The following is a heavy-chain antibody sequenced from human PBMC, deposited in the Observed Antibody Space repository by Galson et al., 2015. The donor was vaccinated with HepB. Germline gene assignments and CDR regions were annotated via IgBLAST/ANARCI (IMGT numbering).Heavy chain of an antibody. CDR2: IWYDGSNK. CDR1: GFTFSSYG. Sequence: SLRLSCAASGFTFSSYGMHWVRQAPGKGLEWVAVIWYDGSNKYYADSVKGRFTISRDNSKNTLYLQMNSLRAEDTAVYYCARDMWNRDIVVVVAAPGAYGMDVWGQGTTVTVSS. D-gene: IGHD2-15*01. V-gene: IGHV3-33*01. CDR3: ARDMWNRDIVVVVAAPGAYGMDV. J-gene: IGHJ6*02.